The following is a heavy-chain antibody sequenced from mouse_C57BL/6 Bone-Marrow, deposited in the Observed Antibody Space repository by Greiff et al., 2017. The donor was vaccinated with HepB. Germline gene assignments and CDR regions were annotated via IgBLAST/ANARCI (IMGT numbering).Heavy chain of an antibody. J-gene: IGHJ4*01. CDR3: ARAYTGLYAMDY. Sequence: VQLQQPGAELVKPGASVKLSCKASGYTFTSYWMHWVKQRPGQGLEWIGMIHPNSGSTNYNEKFKSKATLTVDKSSSTAYMQLSSLTSEDSAVYYCARAYTGLYAMDYWGQGTSVTVS. CDR2: IHPNSGST. CDR1: GYTFTSYW. V-gene: IGHV1-64*01. D-gene: IGHD2-2*01.